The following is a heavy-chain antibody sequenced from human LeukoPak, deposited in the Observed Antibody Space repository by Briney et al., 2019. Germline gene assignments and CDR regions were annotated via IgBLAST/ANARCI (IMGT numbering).Heavy chain of an antibody. CDR1: GFTFSNYA. CDR3: AKWGDYDVLTGYYVSDY. CDR2: ITGSGSGI. J-gene: IGHJ4*02. D-gene: IGHD3-9*01. Sequence: GASLRLSCAASGFTFSNYAMSWVRQAPGKGLEWVSAITGSGSGIYYADSMKSRFSISRDNSKNTLYLQINSLRAEDTAVYYCAKWGDYDVLTGYYVSDYWGQGTLVTVSS. V-gene: IGHV3-23*01.